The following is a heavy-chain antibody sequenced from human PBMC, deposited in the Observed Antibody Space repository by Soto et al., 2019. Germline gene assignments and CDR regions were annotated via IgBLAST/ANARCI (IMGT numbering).Heavy chain of an antibody. J-gene: IGHJ6*04. Sequence: SETLSLTCSVSGGSISSGDSFWSLIRQPPGKGLEWIGYIYYTGSIFYNPSLQSRVSISVDTSKNQFSLRLSSVTAADKTVYYCARYDCGGSRCSYYYGMDVWGEGTTVTVSS. D-gene: IGHD2-21*01. CDR1: GGSISSGDSF. V-gene: IGHV4-30-4*01. CDR2: IYYTGSI. CDR3: ARYDCGGSRCSYYYGMDV.